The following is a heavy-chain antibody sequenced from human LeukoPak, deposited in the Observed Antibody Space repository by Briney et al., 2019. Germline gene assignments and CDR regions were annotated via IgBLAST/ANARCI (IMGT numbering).Heavy chain of an antibody. CDR2: INHSGST. D-gene: IGHD6-19*01. Sequence: SETLSLTCAVYGGPFSGYYWSWIRQPPGKGLEWIGEINHSGSTNYNPSLKSRVTISVDTSKNQFSLKLSSVTAADTAVYYCAAVASRGQDAFDIWGQGTMVTVSS. V-gene: IGHV4-34*01. CDR1: GGPFSGYY. CDR3: AAVASRGQDAFDI. J-gene: IGHJ3*02.